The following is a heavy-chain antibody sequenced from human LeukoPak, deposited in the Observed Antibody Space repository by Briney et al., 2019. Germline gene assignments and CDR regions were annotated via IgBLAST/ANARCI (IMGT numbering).Heavy chain of an antibody. CDR3: AVPSITIFGVVSYYYGMDV. J-gene: IGHJ6*02. D-gene: IGHD3-3*01. Sequence: ASVKVSCKASGYTFTSYYMHWVRQAPGQGLEWVGIINPSGGSTSYAQKFQGRVTMTRDTSTSTVYMELSSLRSEDTAVYYCAVPSITIFGVVSYYYGMDVWGQGTTVTVSS. CDR2: INPSGGST. V-gene: IGHV1-46*01. CDR1: GYTFTSYY.